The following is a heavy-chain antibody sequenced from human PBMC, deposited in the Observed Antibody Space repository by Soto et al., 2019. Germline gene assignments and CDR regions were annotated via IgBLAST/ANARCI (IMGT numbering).Heavy chain of an antibody. J-gene: IGHJ4*02. CDR2: INHSGST. Sequence: PSETLSLTCAVYGGSFSGYYWSWIRQPPGKGLEWIGEINHSGSTNYNPSLKSRVTISVDTSKNQFSLKLSSVTAADTAVYYCAIQPPLPWGQGTLVTVAS. CDR1: GGSFSGYY. V-gene: IGHV4-34*01. CDR3: AIQPPLP. D-gene: IGHD5-18*01.